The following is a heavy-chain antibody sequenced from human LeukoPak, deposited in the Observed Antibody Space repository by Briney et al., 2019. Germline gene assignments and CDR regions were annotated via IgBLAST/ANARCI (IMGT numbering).Heavy chain of an antibody. CDR1: GFTFNNYA. CDR2: ISGGGGST. V-gene: IGHV3-23*01. CDR3: AKNGRGYAIFHY. J-gene: IGHJ4*02. D-gene: IGHD2-8*01. Sequence: GGSLRLSCAASGFTFNNYAMSWVRQAPGKGLEWVSTISGGGGSTYYADSVRGRFTISRDNSKNTLYLQVNSLRAEDTAVYYCAKNGRGYAIFHYWGQGTLVTVSS.